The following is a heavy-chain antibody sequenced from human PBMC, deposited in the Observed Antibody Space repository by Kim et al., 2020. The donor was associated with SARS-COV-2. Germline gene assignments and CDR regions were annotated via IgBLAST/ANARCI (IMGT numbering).Heavy chain of an antibody. Sequence: SVKVSCKASGGTFSSYAISWVRQAPGQGLEWMGGIIPIFGTANYAQKFQGRATITADESTSTAYMELSSLRSEDTAVYYCARHYYYGSGSYYNLGDYWGQGTLVTVSS. V-gene: IGHV1-69*13. CDR3: ARHYYYGSGSYYNLGDY. D-gene: IGHD3-10*01. CDR2: IIPIFGTA. J-gene: IGHJ4*02. CDR1: GGTFSSYA.